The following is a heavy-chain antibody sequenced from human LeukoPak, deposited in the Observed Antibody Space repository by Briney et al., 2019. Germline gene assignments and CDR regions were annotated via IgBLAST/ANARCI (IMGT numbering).Heavy chain of an antibody. CDR2: ISSSSSYI. CDR3: AREVGIWLYYFDY. J-gene: IGHJ4*02. V-gene: IGHV3-21*01. Sequence: PGGSLRLSCAASGFTFSSYSMNWVRQAPGKGLEWVSSISSSSSYIYYADSVKGRFTISRDNAKNSLYLQMNSLRAEDTAVYYCAREVGIWLYYFDYWGQGTLVTVSS. D-gene: IGHD3-10*01. CDR1: GFTFSSYS.